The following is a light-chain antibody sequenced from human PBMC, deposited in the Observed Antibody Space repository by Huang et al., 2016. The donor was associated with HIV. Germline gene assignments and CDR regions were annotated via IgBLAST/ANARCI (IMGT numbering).Light chain of an antibody. J-gene: IGKJ1*01. CDR3: LQHKAFHLPT. V-gene: IGKV1-17*03. CDR2: AVS. CDR1: QDIFNY. Sequence: DIQMTQSPSAMSASVGDRVTITCRTNQDIFNYLAWFQQKPGRAPKRLIYAVSSLQRGVPSRFSGSGSGTEFTLTINNLQPEEYATYYCLQHKAFHLPTFGQGTQVE.